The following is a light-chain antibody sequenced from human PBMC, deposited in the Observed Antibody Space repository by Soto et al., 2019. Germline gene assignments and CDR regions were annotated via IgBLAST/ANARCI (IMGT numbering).Light chain of an antibody. CDR1: SGHTNYA. V-gene: IGLV4-69*01. J-gene: IGLJ3*02. CDR2: VNSDGSH. Sequence: QSVLTQSPSASASLGASVKLTCTLSSGHTNYAIAWHQQQPEKGPRYLMKVNSDGSHRKGDGIPERFSGSSSGAERYLTISSLQSEEEADYYCQAWGTGVFGGGTKLTVL. CDR3: QAWGTGV.